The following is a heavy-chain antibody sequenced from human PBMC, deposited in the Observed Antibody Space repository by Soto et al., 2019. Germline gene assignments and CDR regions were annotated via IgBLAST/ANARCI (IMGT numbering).Heavy chain of an antibody. CDR2: INPSGGST. J-gene: IGHJ6*02. D-gene: IGHD5-12*01. CDR3: AKEMATIMGYYYGMDV. V-gene: IGHV1-46*01. CDR1: GYTFTSYY. Sequence: GASVKVSCKASGYTFTSYYMHWVRQAPGQGLEWMGIINPSGGSTSYAQKFQGRVTMTRDTSTSTVYMELSSLRSEDTAVYYCAKEMATIMGYYYGMDVWGQGTTVTVSS.